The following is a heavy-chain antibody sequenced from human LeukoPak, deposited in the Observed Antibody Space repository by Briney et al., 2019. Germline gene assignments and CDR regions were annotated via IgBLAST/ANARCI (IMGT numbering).Heavy chain of an antibody. CDR1: GFTFSSYA. Sequence: QSGGSLRLSCAASGFTFSSYAMSWVRQAPGKGLEWVSAISGSGGSTYYADSVKGRFTISRDNSKNTLYLQMNSLRAEYTAVYYCAKDHISPYYWVEYYFDYWGQGTLVTVSS. CDR3: AKDHISPYYWVEYYFDY. CDR2: ISGSGGST. V-gene: IGHV3-23*01. D-gene: IGHD3-22*01. J-gene: IGHJ4*02.